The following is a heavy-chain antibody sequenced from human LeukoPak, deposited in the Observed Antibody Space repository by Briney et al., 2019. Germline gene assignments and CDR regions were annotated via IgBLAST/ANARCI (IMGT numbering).Heavy chain of an antibody. CDR1: GFTLSSYW. CDR2: IKQDGSEK. J-gene: IGHJ4*02. D-gene: IGHD2/OR15-2a*01. V-gene: IGHV3-7*01. CDR3: ASFLLDY. Sequence: AGGSLRLSCAASGFTLSSYWMSWVRQAPGKGLEWVANIKQDGSEKYYVDSVKGRFTISRDNAKNSLYLQMNSLRAEDTAVYYCASFLLDYWGQGTLVTVSS.